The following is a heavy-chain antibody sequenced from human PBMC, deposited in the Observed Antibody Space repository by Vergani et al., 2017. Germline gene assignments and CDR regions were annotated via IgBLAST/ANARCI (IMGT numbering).Heavy chain of an antibody. V-gene: IGHV1-2*02. CDR1: GYTFIGYY. CDR2: IIPHSGGT. CDR3: STSNWNDVADH. D-gene: IGHD1-20*01. J-gene: IGHJ4*02. Sequence: QVQLLQSGSELMKPGASVMVSCKDSGYTFIGYYMHWVRQAPGQGLEWMGWIIPHSGGTNYVQKFQGRLTMTRDTFITTAYMELGRLKSDDTAVYYCSTSNWNDVADHWGQGTLVTVSS.